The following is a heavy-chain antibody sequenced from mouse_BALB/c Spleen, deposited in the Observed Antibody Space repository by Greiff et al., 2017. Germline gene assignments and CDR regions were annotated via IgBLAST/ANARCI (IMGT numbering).Heavy chain of an antibody. CDR1: GFTFSSFG. Sequence: EVQLVESGGGLVQPGGSRKLSCAASGFTFSSFGMHWVRQAPEKGLEWVAYISSGSSTIYYADTVKGRFTISRDNPKNTLFLQMTSLRSEDTAMYYCARSDGYWGQGTLVTVSA. V-gene: IGHV5-17*02. CDR2: ISSGSSTI. CDR3: ARSDGY. J-gene: IGHJ3*02.